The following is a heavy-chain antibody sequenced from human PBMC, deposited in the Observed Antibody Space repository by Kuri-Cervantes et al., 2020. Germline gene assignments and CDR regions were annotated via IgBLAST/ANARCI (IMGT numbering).Heavy chain of an antibody. D-gene: IGHD2-15*01. Sequence: ASVKVSCKASGYTFTGYYMHWVRQAPGQGLEWMGWINPNSGGTNYAQKFQGRVTMTRDTSISTAYMELSRLRSDDTAVYYCARDCSGGSCFVFGMDVWGQGTTVTVSS. CDR3: ARDCSGGSCFVFGMDV. V-gene: IGHV1-2*02. CDR1: GYTFTGYY. J-gene: IGHJ6*02. CDR2: INPNSGGT.